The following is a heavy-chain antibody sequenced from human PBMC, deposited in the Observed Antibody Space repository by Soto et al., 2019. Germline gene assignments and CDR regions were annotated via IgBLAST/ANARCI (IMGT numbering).Heavy chain of an antibody. J-gene: IGHJ6*02. Sequence: QLQLQESGPGLVRPSQTLSLTCTVSGGLISGEYYPWTWIRQATGKGLEWIGYFHSSGSVQYNPSLRSRLTMSVDTSKNLFSRNLSSVTAADTAVYFCVREDDGGDSDYYGLDVWGQGTTVTVSS. CDR1: GGLISGEYYP. CDR3: VREDDGGDSDYYGLDV. CDR2: FHSSGSV. V-gene: IGHV4-30-4*01. D-gene: IGHD2-21*02.